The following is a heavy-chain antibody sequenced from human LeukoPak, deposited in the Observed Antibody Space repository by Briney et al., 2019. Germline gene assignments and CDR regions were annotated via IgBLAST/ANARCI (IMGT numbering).Heavy chain of an antibody. Sequence: GGSLRLSCAASGFTSSNYTMNWVRQAPGKGLEWVSGISVSDDSTYYADSVKGRFTMSRDNSNNMLYLQMNSLRAEDTAVYYCAKDRFCSSTNCPYDQWGQGTLVTVSS. D-gene: IGHD2-2*01. CDR2: ISVSDDST. CDR3: AKDRFCSSTNCPYDQ. V-gene: IGHV3-23*01. J-gene: IGHJ5*02. CDR1: GFTSSNYT.